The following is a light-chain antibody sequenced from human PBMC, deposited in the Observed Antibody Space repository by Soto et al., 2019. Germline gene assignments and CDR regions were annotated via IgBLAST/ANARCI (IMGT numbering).Light chain of an antibody. CDR3: QQLNSSPHS. Sequence: EIVLKKSAVTLSLSPRERATLSCRASQSVGSYLAWYQHKPGHAPRLLIYDASHRATGIPARFSGSGSGTDFTLTISSLKPEDFATYYCQQLNSSPHSVGGGTKVDIK. CDR2: DAS. V-gene: IGKV3-11*01. CDR1: QSVGSY. J-gene: IGKJ4*01.